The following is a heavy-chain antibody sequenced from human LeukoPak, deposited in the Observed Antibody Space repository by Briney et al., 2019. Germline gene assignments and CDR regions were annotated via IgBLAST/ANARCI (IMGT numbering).Heavy chain of an antibody. CDR3: AKDLDAYCGGDCYSLFDY. J-gene: IGHJ4*02. CDR1: GFTFSNYG. Sequence: GGSLRLSCAASGFTFSNYGMHWVRQAPGKGLEWVAVIWYDGSNKYYADSVKGRFTISRDNSKNTLYLQMNSLRAEDTAVYYCAKDLDAYCGGDCYSLFDYWGQGTLVTVSS. CDR2: IWYDGSNK. D-gene: IGHD2-21*02. V-gene: IGHV3-30*02.